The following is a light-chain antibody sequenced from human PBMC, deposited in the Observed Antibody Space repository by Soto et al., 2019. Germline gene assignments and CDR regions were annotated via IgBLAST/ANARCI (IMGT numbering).Light chain of an antibody. CDR3: QSYDSGPYVV. V-gene: IGLV1-40*01. CDR2: GNN. CDR1: SSNFGSSYD. Sequence: QSVLTQPPSVSGAPGQRVTISCTGSSSNFGSSYDVHSYRQLPGTAPKLLIYGNNNRPSGVPYRFSGSKSGTSASLAITGLQAEDEADYYCQSYDSGPYVVFGGGTKLTVL. J-gene: IGLJ2*01.